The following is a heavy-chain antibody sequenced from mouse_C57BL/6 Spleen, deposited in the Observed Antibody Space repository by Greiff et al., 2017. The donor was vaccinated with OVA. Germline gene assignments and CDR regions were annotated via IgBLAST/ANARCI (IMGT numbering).Heavy chain of an antibody. V-gene: IGHV3-6*01. J-gene: IGHJ3*01. Sequence: ESGPGLVKPSQSLSLTCSVTGYSITSGYYWNWIRQFPGNNLEWIGYISYDGSNNYNPYLKNRISITLDTSKNQFFLKLNSVTTEDTATYYCARAGITTGFAYWGQGTLVTVSA. CDR2: ISYDGSN. CDR3: ARAGITTGFAY. D-gene: IGHD1-1*01. CDR1: GYSITSGYY.